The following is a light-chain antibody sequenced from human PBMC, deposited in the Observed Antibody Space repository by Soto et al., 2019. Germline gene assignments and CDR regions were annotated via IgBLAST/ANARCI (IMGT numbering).Light chain of an antibody. CDR3: QKYNNYST. V-gene: IGKV1-5*01. J-gene: IGKJ4*01. Sequence: DIQMTQSPSTLSASVGDRVTITCRASQSVSSWLAWYQQKPGKAPKLLIYDASSLESGVPSRFSGSRSGTEFTLTISSLQPDDFATYYRQKYNNYSTFGGGTKVDIK. CDR2: DAS. CDR1: QSVSSW.